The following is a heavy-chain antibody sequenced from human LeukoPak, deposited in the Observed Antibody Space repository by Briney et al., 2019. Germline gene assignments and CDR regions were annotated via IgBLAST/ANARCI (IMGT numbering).Heavy chain of an antibody. V-gene: IGHV5-51*01. D-gene: IGHD6-13*01. CDR2: IYPGDSDT. CDR3: ARSGVAAAESWDY. Sequence: GESLKTSCKGSGYSFTSYWIGWVRQMPGKGLEWMGIIYPGDSDTRYSPSFQGQVTISADKSISAAYLQWSSLKASDTAMYYCARSGVAAAESWDYWGQGTLVTVSS. J-gene: IGHJ4*02. CDR1: GYSFTSYW.